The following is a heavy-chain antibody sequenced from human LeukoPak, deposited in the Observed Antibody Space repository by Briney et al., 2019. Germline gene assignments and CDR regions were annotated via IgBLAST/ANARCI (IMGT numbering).Heavy chain of an antibody. Sequence: GGSLRLSCAASGFTFDGYGMSWVRQAPGKGLEWVAGINWSGVNTDYADSVKGRFTISRDNAKSSLYLQMNNLRVEDTALYYCARPRPHDYYFDLWGQGTLVTVSS. CDR2: INWSGVNT. V-gene: IGHV3-20*04. CDR3: ARPRPHDYYFDL. J-gene: IGHJ4*02. D-gene: IGHD1-1*01. CDR1: GFTFDGYG.